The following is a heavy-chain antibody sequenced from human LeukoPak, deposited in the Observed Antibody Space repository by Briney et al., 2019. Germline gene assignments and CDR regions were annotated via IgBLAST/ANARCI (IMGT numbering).Heavy chain of an antibody. CDR1: GGTFSSYA. J-gene: IGHJ6*02. Sequence: GASVKVSCKASGGTFSSYAISWVRQAPGQGLEWMGRIIPIFGIANYAQKFQGRVTITADKSTSTAYMELSSLRSEDTAIYYCARGYCSSNNCSVTIFGVAEHYFYYGMDVWGQGTTVTVSS. CDR2: IIPIFGIA. CDR3: ARGYCSSNNCSVTIFGVAEHYFYYGMDV. V-gene: IGHV1-69*04. D-gene: IGHD3-3*01.